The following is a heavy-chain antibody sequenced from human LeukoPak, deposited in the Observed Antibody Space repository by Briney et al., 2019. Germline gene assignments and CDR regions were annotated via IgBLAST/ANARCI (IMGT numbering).Heavy chain of an antibody. CDR3: TKSSGYIWFDP. Sequence: SLRLSCVASGFTSDDYAMHWVRQAPGKGLEWVSSINWNSDNIVYADSVKGRFTIYRDRAKNSLYLQMNSLRTEDTAFYYCTKSSGYIWFDPWGQGTLATVSS. CDR1: GFTSDDYA. D-gene: IGHD3-22*01. CDR2: INWNSDNI. V-gene: IGHV3-9*02. J-gene: IGHJ5*02.